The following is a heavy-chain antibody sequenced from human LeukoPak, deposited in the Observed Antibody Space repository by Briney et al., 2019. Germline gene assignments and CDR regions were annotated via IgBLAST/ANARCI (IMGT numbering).Heavy chain of an antibody. CDR2: INHDGSST. Sequence: GGSLRLSCATSGFTFSTFWMHWVRQAPGKGLVWVSRINHDGSSTNYADSVKGRFTISRDNSKNTLYLQMNSLRAEDTAVYYCAKGITMIVVVITFDAFDIWGQGTMVTVSS. D-gene: IGHD3-22*01. V-gene: IGHV3-74*01. J-gene: IGHJ3*02. CDR1: GFTFSTFW. CDR3: AKGITMIVVVITFDAFDI.